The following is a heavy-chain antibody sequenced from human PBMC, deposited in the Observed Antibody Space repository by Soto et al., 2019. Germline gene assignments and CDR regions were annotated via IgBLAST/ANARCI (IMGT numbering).Heavy chain of an antibody. CDR3: VTFPVGEGKRHPGNVMDV. CDR2: INYRGST. CDR1: GGSVGSNSYC. J-gene: IGHJ6*02. Sequence: SVPLSLTCTVFGGSVGSNSYCRSWIRQPPGKGLEWIGYINYRGSTNNNPPLKSRVTISLDTSKNQFSLKLTSVTAADTAVYYCVTFPVGEGKRHPGNVMDVLVQRTSVIVSS. D-gene: IGHD1-26*01. V-gene: IGHV4-61*01.